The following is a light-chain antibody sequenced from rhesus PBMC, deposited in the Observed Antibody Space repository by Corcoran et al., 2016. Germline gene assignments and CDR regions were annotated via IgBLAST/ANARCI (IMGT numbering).Light chain of an antibody. Sequence: DIQMTQSPSSLSASVGDRVTITCRASQDSSKWIAWYQQKPGKAPKLLIYKASPLQSGVPSRFSGSGTGTEFTLTISSLQPEDFATYYGQQHHTTPRTFGLGTKVEIK. CDR3: QQHHTTPRT. V-gene: IGKV1-21*01. CDR1: QDSSKW. J-gene: IGKJ1*01. CDR2: KAS.